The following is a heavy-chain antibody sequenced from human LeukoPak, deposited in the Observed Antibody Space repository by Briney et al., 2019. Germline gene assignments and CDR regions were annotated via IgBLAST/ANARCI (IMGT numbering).Heavy chain of an antibody. CDR3: TTEGPAYYYDSSGSLQH. Sequence: PGGSLRLSCAASGFTFSSYGMSWVRQAPGKGLEWVSAISGSGGSTYYADSVKGRFTISRDNSKNTLYLQMNSLKTEDTAVYYCTTEGPAYYYDSSGSLQHWGQGTLVTVSS. CDR2: ISGSGGST. J-gene: IGHJ1*01. CDR1: GFTFSSYG. D-gene: IGHD3-22*01. V-gene: IGHV3-23*01.